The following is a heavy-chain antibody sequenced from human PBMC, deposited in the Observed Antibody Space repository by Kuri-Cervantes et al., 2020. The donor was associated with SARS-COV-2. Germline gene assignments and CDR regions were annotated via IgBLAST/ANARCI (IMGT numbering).Heavy chain of an antibody. D-gene: IGHD3-16*01. Sequence: GGSLRLSCAASGFTFSSYAMHWVRQAPGKGLEWVAVISYDGSNKYYADSVKGRFTISRDNSKNTLYLQMNSLRAEDTAVYYCSRVGGTASFGGPFDYWGPGTLVTVSS. CDR1: GFTFSSYA. CDR2: ISYDGSNK. V-gene: IGHV3-30*01. J-gene: IGHJ4*02. CDR3: SRVGGTASFGGPFDY.